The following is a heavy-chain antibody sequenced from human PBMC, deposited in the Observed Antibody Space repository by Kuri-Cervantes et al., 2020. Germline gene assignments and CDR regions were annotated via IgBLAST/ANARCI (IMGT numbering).Heavy chain of an antibody. Sequence: GESLKISCAASSFTFSVDAMHWVRQAPGKGLEWVAFISHDGRILHYADSVKGRITISRDNSENTVYLQMNNLRPEDTAVYYCTREFNVQIFHHCRQGTLVTVSS. CDR2: ISHDGRIL. V-gene: IGHV3-30*04. CDR3: TREFNVQIFHH. CDR1: SFTFSVDA. J-gene: IGHJ1*01. D-gene: IGHD3-10*02.